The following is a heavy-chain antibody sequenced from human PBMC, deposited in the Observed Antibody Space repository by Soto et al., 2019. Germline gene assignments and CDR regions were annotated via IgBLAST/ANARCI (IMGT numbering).Heavy chain of an antibody. J-gene: IGHJ4*02. V-gene: IGHV3-15*01. D-gene: IGHD5-12*01. CDR3: IGTYSGSSMRFDY. CDR1: GFTFSNAW. Sequence: EVQLVESGGGLVQPGGSLRLSCAASGFTFSNAWMTWVRQAPGKGLEWVGRVKSKTEGGTIDDAAPVKDRFTISRDDSKNTPYLQMNSLKTEDTAVYYCIGTYSGSSMRFDYGGQGTLVTVSS. CDR2: VKSKTEGGTI.